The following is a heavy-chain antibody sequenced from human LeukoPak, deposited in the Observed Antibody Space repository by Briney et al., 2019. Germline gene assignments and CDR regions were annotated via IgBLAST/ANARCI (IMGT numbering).Heavy chain of an antibody. J-gene: IGHJ3*02. CDR3: ARDCSIEDAFDI. D-gene: IGHD2-15*01. CDR2: INSDGSST. CDR1: GFTFSSYS. Sequence: PGGSLRLSCAASGFTFSSYSMNWVRQAPGKGLVWVSRINSDGSSTTYADSVKGRFATSRDNAKNTLFLQMNSLSPEDTAVYYCARDCSIEDAFDIWGQGTMVTVSS. V-gene: IGHV3-74*03.